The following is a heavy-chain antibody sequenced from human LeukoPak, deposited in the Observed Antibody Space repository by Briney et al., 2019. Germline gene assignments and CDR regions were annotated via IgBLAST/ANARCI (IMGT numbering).Heavy chain of an antibody. V-gene: IGHV3-23*01. CDR2: ISASGGST. J-gene: IGHJ1*01. Sequence: GGSLRLSCAASGFTFSSYAMSWVRQAPGKGLEWVSAISASGGSTYYADSVKGRFTISRDDSKSTLYQQMNSLRAEDTAVYYCAKDRSSGWYDKYFQHWGQGTLVTVSS. CDR3: AKDRSSGWYDKYFQH. D-gene: IGHD6-19*01. CDR1: GFTFSSYA.